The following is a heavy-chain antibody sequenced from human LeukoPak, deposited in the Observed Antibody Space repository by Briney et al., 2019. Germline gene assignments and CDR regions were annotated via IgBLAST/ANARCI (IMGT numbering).Heavy chain of an antibody. D-gene: IGHD5-18*01. V-gene: IGHV3-7*01. CDR3: ARPGYSYGNNWFDP. Sequence: GGSLRLSCAASGFTFSSYWISWVRQAPGKGLEWVANIKQDGSEKYYVDSVKGRFTISRDNAKNSLYLQMNSLRAEDTAVYYCARPGYSYGNNWFDPWGQGTLVTVSS. CDR2: IKQDGSEK. CDR1: GFTFSSYW. J-gene: IGHJ5*02.